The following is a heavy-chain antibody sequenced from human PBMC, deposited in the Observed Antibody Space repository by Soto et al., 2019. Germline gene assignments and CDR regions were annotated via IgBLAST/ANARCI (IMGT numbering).Heavy chain of an antibody. D-gene: IGHD3-10*01. CDR3: ARELPPNDY. CDR2: ISAYNGNT. J-gene: IGHJ4*02. CDR1: GYTFTSYG. V-gene: IGHV1-18*01. Sequence: QVQLVQSGAEVKKPGASVKVSCKASGYTFTSYGISWVRQAPGQGLEWMGWISAYNGNTNDAQKLRGGVTVSTDTSTRTADMELRSLRSDDTAVYYCARELPPNDYWGQGTLVTVSS.